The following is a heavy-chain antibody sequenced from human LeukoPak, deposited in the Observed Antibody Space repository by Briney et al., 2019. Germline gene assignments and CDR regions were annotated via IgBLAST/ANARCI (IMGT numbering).Heavy chain of an antibody. Sequence: ASVKVSCKASGYTSTSYDINWVRQATGQGLEWMGWMNPNSGNTGYAQKFQGRVTITRNTSISTAYMELSSLRSEDTAVYYCARGRVVRGVINYWFDPWGQGTLVTVSS. D-gene: IGHD3-10*01. CDR3: ARGRVVRGVINYWFDP. CDR1: GYTSTSYD. V-gene: IGHV1-8*03. CDR2: MNPNSGNT. J-gene: IGHJ5*02.